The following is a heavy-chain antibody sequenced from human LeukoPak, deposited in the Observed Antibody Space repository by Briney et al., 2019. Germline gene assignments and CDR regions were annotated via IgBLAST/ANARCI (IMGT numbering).Heavy chain of an antibody. CDR3: ARDREWSRVYQYMDV. CDR1: EFTFSSYA. J-gene: IGHJ6*04. V-gene: IGHV3-30*04. D-gene: IGHD6-19*01. Sequence: GGSLRLSCAASEFTFSSYAMHWVRQAPGKGLEWVAVISYDGRNKYYADSVKGRFTISRDNSKNTLYLQMNSLRAEDTAVYYCARDREWSRVYQYMDVWGKGTTVTVSS. CDR2: ISYDGRNK.